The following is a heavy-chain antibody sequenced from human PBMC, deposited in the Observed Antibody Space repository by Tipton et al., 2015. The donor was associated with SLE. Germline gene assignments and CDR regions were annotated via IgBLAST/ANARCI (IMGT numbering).Heavy chain of an antibody. CDR2: ISYDGSNK. CDR1: GFTFSSYA. Sequence: SLRLSCAASGFTFSSYAMHWVRQAPGKGLEWVAVISYDGSNKYYADSVKGRFTISRDNSKNTLYLQMNSLRAEDTAVYYCARALGNVAVADAFDIWGQGTMVTVSS. V-gene: IGHV3-30-3*01. D-gene: IGHD6-19*01. CDR3: ARALGNVAVADAFDI. J-gene: IGHJ3*02.